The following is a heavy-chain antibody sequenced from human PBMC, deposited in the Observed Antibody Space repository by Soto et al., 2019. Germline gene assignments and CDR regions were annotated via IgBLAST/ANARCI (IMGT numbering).Heavy chain of an antibody. Sequence: KPSETLSLTCAVSGGSISRSNWWSWVRQPPGKGLEWIGEIYHSGSTNYNPSLKSRVTISVDKSKNQFSLKLSSLTAADTAVYYCARSITFDWLFFDNWGQGSLVTVSS. D-gene: IGHD3-9*01. CDR2: IYHSGST. V-gene: IGHV4-4*02. CDR1: GGSISRSNW. J-gene: IGHJ4*02. CDR3: ARSITFDWLFFDN.